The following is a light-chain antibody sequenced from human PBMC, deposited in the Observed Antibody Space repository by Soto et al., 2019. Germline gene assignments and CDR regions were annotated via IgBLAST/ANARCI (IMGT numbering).Light chain of an antibody. CDR3: QQYNTYST. CDR2: DAS. V-gene: IGKV1-5*01. J-gene: IGKJ5*01. CDR1: QSISRW. Sequence: DIQMTQSPSTLSASVGARVPITCRASQSISRWLAWYQQKPGKAPQALIYDASSLKSGVPSRFSGNGSGTEFTLTISSLQPDDFATYYCQQYNTYSTFGQGTRLEIK.